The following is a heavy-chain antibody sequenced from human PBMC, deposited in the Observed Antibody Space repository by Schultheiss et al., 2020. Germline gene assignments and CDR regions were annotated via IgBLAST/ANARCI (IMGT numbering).Heavy chain of an antibody. CDR1: GYTFTSYD. CDR2: MNPNSGGT. J-gene: IGHJ4*02. Sequence: ASVKVSCKASGYTFTSYDINWVRQATGQGLEWMGWMNPNSGGTNYAQKFQGRVTMTRDTSISTAYMELSRLRSDDTALYYCARGKLWLTYFDYWGQGTLVTVSS. CDR3: ARGKLWLTYFDY. V-gene: IGHV1-2*02. D-gene: IGHD5-18*01.